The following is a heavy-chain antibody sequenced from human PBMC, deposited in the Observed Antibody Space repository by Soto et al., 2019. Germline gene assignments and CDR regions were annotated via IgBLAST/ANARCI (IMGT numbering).Heavy chain of an antibody. CDR3: ARGPVLQWPDYYYYAMDV. J-gene: IGHJ6*02. D-gene: IGHD3-10*01. Sequence: CAASGFTFSSYWMHWVRQAPGKGLVWVSRINSDGSSTSYADSVKGRFTISRDNAKNTLYLQMNSLRTEDTAVYYCARGPVLQWPDYYYYAMDVWGQGTTVTVSS. V-gene: IGHV3-74*01. CDR2: INSDGSST. CDR1: GFTFSSYW.